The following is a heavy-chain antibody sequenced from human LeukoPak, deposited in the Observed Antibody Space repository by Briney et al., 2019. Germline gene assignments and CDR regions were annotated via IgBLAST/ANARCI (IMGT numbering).Heavy chain of an antibody. D-gene: IGHD3-3*01. CDR2: ISDTGITT. CDR3: ARAPYRYYDFWSGPDDAFDI. CDR1: GFTFSNYA. J-gene: IGHJ3*02. Sequence: GGSLRLSCAASGFTFSNYAMSWVRQAPGKGLEWVSVISDTGITTYYADSVKGRFTISRDNSKNTLYLQMNSLRAEDTAVYYCARAPYRYYDFWSGPDDAFDIWGQGTMVTVSS. V-gene: IGHV3-23*01.